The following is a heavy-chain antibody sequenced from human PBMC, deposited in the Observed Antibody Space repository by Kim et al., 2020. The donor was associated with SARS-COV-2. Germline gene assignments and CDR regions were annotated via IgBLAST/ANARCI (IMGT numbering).Heavy chain of an antibody. CDR3: ANLSMVRGKIVRGMDV. CDR1: GFTFSSYG. Sequence: GGSLRLSCAASGFTFSSYGMHWVRQAPGKGLEWVAVISYDGSNKYYADSVKGRFTISRDNSKNTLYLQMNSLRAEDTAVYYCANLSMVRGKIVRGMDVWGQGTTVTVSS. D-gene: IGHD3-10*01. V-gene: IGHV3-30*18. CDR2: ISYDGSNK. J-gene: IGHJ6*02.